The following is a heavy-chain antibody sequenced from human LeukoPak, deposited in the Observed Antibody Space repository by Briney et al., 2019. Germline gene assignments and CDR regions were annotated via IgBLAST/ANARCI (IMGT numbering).Heavy chain of an antibody. CDR2: IYTSGST. CDR1: GGSISSGNYY. D-gene: IGHD6-6*01. Sequence: SQTLSLTCTVSGGSISSGNYYWSWIRQPAGKGLEWIGRIYTSGSTNYNPPLKSRVTISVDTSKNQFSLKLSSVTAADTAVYYCARNIPARPQDYWGQGTLVTVSS. CDR3: ARNIPARPQDY. V-gene: IGHV4-61*02. J-gene: IGHJ4*02.